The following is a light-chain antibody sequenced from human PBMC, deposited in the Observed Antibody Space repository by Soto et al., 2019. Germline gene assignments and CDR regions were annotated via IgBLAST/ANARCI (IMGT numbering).Light chain of an antibody. CDR2: PAS. CDR3: QQYNNWPYT. CDR1: QSVSSN. J-gene: IGKJ2*01. Sequence: EIVMTQSPATLSVSPGERATLSCRASQSVSSNLAWYQQKPGQGPRLLIYPASTRATGIPARFSGSGSGTDFTLTISSLQAEDCAVYLCQQYNNWPYTFGQGTKLE. V-gene: IGKV3-15*01.